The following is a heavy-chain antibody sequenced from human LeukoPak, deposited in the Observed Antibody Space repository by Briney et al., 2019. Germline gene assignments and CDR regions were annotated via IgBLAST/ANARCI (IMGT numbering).Heavy chain of an antibody. Sequence: ASVKVSCKASGYTFTSYGISWVRQAPGQGLEWMGWISAYNGNTNYAQKLQGRVTMTTDTSTSTAYMVLRSLRSDDTAVYYCARVDWDQLRAQVDYWGQGTLVTVSS. CDR3: ARVDWDQLRAQVDY. CDR1: GYTFTSYG. V-gene: IGHV1-18*01. CDR2: ISAYNGNT. J-gene: IGHJ4*02. D-gene: IGHD3-9*01.